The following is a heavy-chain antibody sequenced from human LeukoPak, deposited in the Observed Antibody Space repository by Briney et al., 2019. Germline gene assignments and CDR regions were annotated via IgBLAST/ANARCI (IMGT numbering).Heavy chain of an antibody. V-gene: IGHV1-69*04. Sequence: SVKVSCKASGGTFSSYAISWVRQAPGQVLEWMGRIIPILGIANYAQKFQGRVTITADKSTSTAYMELSSLRSEDTAVYYCARKVEMATDAGDWFDPWGQGTLVTVSS. CDR1: GGTFSSYA. CDR2: IIPILGIA. J-gene: IGHJ5*02. CDR3: ARKVEMATDAGDWFDP. D-gene: IGHD5-12*01.